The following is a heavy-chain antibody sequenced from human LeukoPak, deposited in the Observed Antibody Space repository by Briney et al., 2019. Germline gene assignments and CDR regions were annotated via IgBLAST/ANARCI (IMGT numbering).Heavy chain of an antibody. D-gene: IGHD5-12*01. Sequence: PGRSLRLSCAASGFTFSSYAMHWVRQAPGKGLEWVAVISYDGSNKYYADSVKGRFTISRDNSKNTLYLQMNSLRAEDTAVYYCAKDGFRAYDGSYFDYWGQGTLVTVSS. CDR2: ISYDGSNK. CDR3: AKDGFRAYDGSYFDY. J-gene: IGHJ4*02. V-gene: IGHV3-30*04. CDR1: GFTFSSYA.